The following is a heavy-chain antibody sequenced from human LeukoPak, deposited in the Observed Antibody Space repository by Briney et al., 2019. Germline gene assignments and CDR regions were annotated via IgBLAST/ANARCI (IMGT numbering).Heavy chain of an antibody. CDR1: GFTFSSHA. CDR2: ISYDGSNK. Sequence: PGGSLRLSCAASGFTFSSHAMHWVRQAPGKGLEWVAVISYDGSNKYYADSVKGRFTFSRDNSKNTLYLQMNSLRAEDTAVYYCARETSDWYFDLWGRGTLVTVSS. CDR3: ARETSDWYFDL. D-gene: IGHD1-26*01. V-gene: IGHV3-30-3*01. J-gene: IGHJ2*01.